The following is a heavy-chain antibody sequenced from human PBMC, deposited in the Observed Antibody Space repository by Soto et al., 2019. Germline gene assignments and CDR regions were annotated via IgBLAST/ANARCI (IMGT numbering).Heavy chain of an antibody. Sequence: SETLSLTCAVYGGSFSGYYWSWIRQPPGKGLEWIGRIYYSGSTYYNPSLKSRVTISVDTSKNQFSLKLSSVTAADTAVYYCVSSNWFDPWGQGTPVTVSS. CDR2: IYYSGST. J-gene: IGHJ5*02. CDR3: VSSNWFDP. V-gene: IGHV4-34*01. CDR1: GGSFSGYY.